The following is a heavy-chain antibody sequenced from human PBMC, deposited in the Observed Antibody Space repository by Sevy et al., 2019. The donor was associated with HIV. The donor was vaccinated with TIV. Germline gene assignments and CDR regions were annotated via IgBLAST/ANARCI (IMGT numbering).Heavy chain of an antibody. CDR1: GFTFSSYG. CDR3: AKNPVPAAPYYYYGMDV. J-gene: IGHJ6*02. V-gene: IGHV3-30*02. CDR2: IRYDGSNK. D-gene: IGHD2-2*01. Sequence: GGSLRLSCAASGFTFSSYGMHWVRQAPGKGLEWVAFIRYDGSNKYYADSVKGRFTISGDNSKNTLYLQMNSLRAEDTAVYYCAKNPVPAAPYYYYGMDVWGQGTTVTVSS.